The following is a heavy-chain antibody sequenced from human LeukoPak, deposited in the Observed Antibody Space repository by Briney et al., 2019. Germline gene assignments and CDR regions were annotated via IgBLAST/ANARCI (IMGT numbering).Heavy chain of an antibody. J-gene: IGHJ5*02. CDR2: IYYSGST. Sequence: PSETLSLTCTVSGGSISSSDCYWSWVRQPPGKGLEWIGYIYYSGSTYYNPSLKSRVTLSVDTSKNQFFLRPSSVTAADTAVYYCARSWDWNDSCWFDPWGQGTLVTVSS. D-gene: IGHD1-1*01. CDR3: ARSWDWNDSCWFDP. CDR1: GGSISSSDCY. V-gene: IGHV4-30-4*08.